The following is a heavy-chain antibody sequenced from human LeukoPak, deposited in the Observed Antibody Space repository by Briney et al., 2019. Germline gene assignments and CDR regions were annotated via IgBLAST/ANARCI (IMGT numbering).Heavy chain of an antibody. CDR1: GGSISSYD. CDR2: IYTSGTI. V-gene: IGHV4-4*07. J-gene: IGHJ5*02. D-gene: IGHD3-10*01. Sequence: SETLSLTCTVSGGSISSYDWSWIRQPDGKGLEWIGRIYTSGTITYNPSLKSRVTMSIDTPKNQFSLKLTFVTAADTAVYYCARDSGTTGEVKFDPWGQGTLVTVSS. CDR3: ARDSGTTGEVKFDP.